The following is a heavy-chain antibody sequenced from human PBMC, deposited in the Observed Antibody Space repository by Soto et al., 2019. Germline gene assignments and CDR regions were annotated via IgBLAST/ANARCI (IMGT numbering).Heavy chain of an antibody. CDR1: GFTFSTYG. D-gene: IGHD5-12*01. CDR2: ISYDGNYI. Sequence: QVQLVESGGGVVQPLRSLRLSCAVSGFTFSTYGMHWVRQAPGKGLEWVAVISYDGNYIYYADSVKGRFTISRDNSKYTLYLQMNSLRGEDTAVYYCARGSKAGDGYNSVDYSSYGMDVWGQGTTVTVSS. V-gene: IGHV3-30*03. CDR3: ARGSKAGDGYNSVDYSSYGMDV. J-gene: IGHJ6*02.